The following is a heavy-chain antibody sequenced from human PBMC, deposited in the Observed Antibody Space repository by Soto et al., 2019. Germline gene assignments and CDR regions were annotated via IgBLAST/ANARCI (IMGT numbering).Heavy chain of an antibody. Sequence: QVQLVQSGAEVKKPGASVKVSCKASGYIFINYGISWVRQAPGQGLEWMGWINSYNGNTNPAQKVQSRVTMTTDTSTNTAYMELRSLTADDTAVYYCARSAGVVDGDEYWGQGTLVTVSS. D-gene: IGHD3-10*01. CDR1: GYIFINYG. J-gene: IGHJ4*02. CDR2: INSYNGNT. CDR3: ARSAGVVDGDEY. V-gene: IGHV1-18*01.